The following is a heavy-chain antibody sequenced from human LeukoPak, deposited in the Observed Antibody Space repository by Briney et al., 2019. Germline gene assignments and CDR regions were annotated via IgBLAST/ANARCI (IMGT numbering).Heavy chain of an antibody. CDR2: IYPGDSDT. Sequence: GESLQISCRASGYSFISYWIGWVRQMPGKGLEWMGIIYPGDSDTRYSPSFQGQVTISADKSISTAYLQWSSLKASDTAMYYCAREYSSSSGWFDPWGQGTLVTVSS. J-gene: IGHJ5*02. CDR1: GYSFISYW. V-gene: IGHV5-51*01. D-gene: IGHD6-6*01. CDR3: AREYSSSSGWFDP.